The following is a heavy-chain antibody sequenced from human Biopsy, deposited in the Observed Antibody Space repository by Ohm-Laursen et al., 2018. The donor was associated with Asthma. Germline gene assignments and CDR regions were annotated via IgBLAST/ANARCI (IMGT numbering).Heavy chain of an antibody. J-gene: IGHJ3*02. CDR1: GFVFSQRG. D-gene: IGHD3-22*01. CDR3: ARQSGQDFPDTSAFDI. CDR2: VSSDGQDK. Sequence: SLRLSCSAAGFVFSQRGMHWVRQGPGKGLEWVAFVSSDGQDKFYKDSVKGRFTISRDNSRNRLYLQINRLTVEDSALYFCARQSGQDFPDTSAFDIWGQGTKVAVSS. V-gene: IGHV3-30*03.